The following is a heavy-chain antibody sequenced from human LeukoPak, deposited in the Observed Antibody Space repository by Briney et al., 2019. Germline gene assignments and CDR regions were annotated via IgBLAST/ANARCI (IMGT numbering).Heavy chain of an antibody. CDR1: GFTFSSYW. CDR3: ARDAPYYYDSSGYPTFDP. Sequence: GGSLRLSCAASGFTFSSYWMSWVRQAPGKGLEWVSGINWNGGSTGYADSVKGRFTISRDNAKNSLYLQMNSLRAEDMALYHCARDAPYYYDSSGYPTFDPWGQGTLVTVSS. J-gene: IGHJ5*02. V-gene: IGHV3-20*01. CDR2: INWNGGST. D-gene: IGHD3-22*01.